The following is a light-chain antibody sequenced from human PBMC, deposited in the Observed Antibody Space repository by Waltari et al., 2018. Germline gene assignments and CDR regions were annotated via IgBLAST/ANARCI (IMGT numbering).Light chain of an antibody. CDR1: QTVGSSS. CDR2: RAS. J-gene: IGKJ1*01. V-gene: IGKV3-20*01. CDR3: QQHGTLPAT. Sequence: EIVLTQSPGTASLSPGARVTLSCRASQTVGSSSLAWYQQKPGQAPRLVIYRASRMATGIPDRFSGSGSGTDFSLTISRLEPEDFAVYYCQQHGTLPATFGQGTKVEIK.